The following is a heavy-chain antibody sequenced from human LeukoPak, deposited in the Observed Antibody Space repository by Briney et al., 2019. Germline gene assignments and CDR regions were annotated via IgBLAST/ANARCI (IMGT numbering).Heavy chain of an antibody. CDR1: GFTFTTYR. CDR2: ISGSGNST. J-gene: IGHJ5*02. Sequence: GGSLRLSCSTSGFTFTTYRMNWVRQAPGKGLEWVASISGSGNSTYYADSVKGRFAISRDNSKNTFYLQMNSLRGEDTAVYHCARGPYCSGGTCFSLGEFDPWGQGTLVTVSS. V-gene: IGHV3-23*01. CDR3: ARGPYCSGGTCFSLGEFDP. D-gene: IGHD2-15*01.